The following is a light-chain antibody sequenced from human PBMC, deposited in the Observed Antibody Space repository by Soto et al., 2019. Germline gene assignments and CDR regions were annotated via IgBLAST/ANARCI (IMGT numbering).Light chain of an antibody. Sequence: QSVLIQPPSVSGSPGQSVTISCTGTSSDVGSYDYVSWYQQHPGTVPKPMIYNVNTRPSGVPDRFSGSKSGTSASLAISGLQSEDEADYYCAAWDDSLNGVLFGGGTQLTVL. CDR3: AAWDDSLNGVL. CDR1: SSDVGSYDY. J-gene: IGLJ2*01. CDR2: NVN. V-gene: IGLV2-11*01.